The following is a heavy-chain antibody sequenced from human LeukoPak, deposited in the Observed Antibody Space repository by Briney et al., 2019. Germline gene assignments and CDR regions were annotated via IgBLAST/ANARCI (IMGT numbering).Heavy chain of an antibody. Sequence: TGGSLRPSCAASGFTFSSYWMNWARQAPGKGLEWVASINHNGNVNYYVDSVKGRFTISRDNAKNSLYLQMSNLRAEDTAVYFCARGGGLDVWGQGAKVTVSS. J-gene: IGHJ6*02. D-gene: IGHD3-16*01. V-gene: IGHV3-7*03. CDR1: GFTFSSYW. CDR3: ARGGGLDV. CDR2: INHNGNVN.